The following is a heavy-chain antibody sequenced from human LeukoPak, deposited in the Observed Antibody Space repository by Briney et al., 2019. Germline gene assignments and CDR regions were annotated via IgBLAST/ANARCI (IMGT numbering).Heavy chain of an antibody. Sequence: PSETLSLTCTVSGGSISSYYWSWIRQPPGKGPEWIGYIYYSGSTNYNPSLKSRVTISVDTSKNQFSLKLSSVTAADTAVYYCARGQTVVVVPAAIRTPYYYYGMDVWGQGTTVTVSS. CDR2: IYYSGST. CDR1: GGSISSYY. CDR3: ARGQTVVVVPAAIRTPYYYYGMDV. D-gene: IGHD2-2*02. J-gene: IGHJ6*02. V-gene: IGHV4-59*12.